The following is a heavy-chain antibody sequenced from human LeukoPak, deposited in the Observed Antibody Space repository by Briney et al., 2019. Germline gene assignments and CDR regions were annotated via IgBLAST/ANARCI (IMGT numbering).Heavy chain of an antibody. J-gene: IGHJ4*02. V-gene: IGHV1-2*02. D-gene: IGHD1-26*01. CDR1: GYTFTGYF. CDR2: INPNSGGT. Sequence: ASVKVSCKASGYTFTGYFIHWVRQAPGQGLEWMGWINPNSGGTNYAQKFQVRVALTTDTSLTTAYMDLSGLRSDDTAVYFCARDFQNKKWYGGPGYYFDFWGQGTLVTVSS. CDR3: ARDFQNKKWYGGPGYYFDF.